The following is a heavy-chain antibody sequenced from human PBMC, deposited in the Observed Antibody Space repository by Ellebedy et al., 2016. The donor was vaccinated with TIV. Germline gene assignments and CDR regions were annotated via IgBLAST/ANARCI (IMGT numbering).Heavy chain of an antibody. CDR1: GGTFSSYA. D-gene: IGHD6-13*01. Sequence: SVKVSXXASGGTFSSYAISWVRQAPGQGLEWMGGIIPIFGTANYAQKFQGRVTITADESTSTAYMELSSLRSEDTAVYYCARPISSSWSADYYYYGMDVWGQGTTVTVSS. J-gene: IGHJ6*02. CDR2: IIPIFGTA. CDR3: ARPISSSWSADYYYYGMDV. V-gene: IGHV1-69*13.